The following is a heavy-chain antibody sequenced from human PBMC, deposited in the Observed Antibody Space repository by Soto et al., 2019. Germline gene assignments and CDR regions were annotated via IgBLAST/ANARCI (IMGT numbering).Heavy chain of an antibody. V-gene: IGHV4-30-4*01. CDR2: IYYSGST. CDR3: ARAPSSRGGKSSCWGRFDP. Sequence: SETLSLTCTVSGGSISSGDYYWSWIRQPPGKGLEWIGYIYYSGSTYYNPSLKSRVTISVDTSKNQFSLKLSSVTAADTAVYYGARAPSSRGGKSSCWGRFDPWGQGTLVTVSS. J-gene: IGHJ5*02. CDR1: GGSISSGDYY. D-gene: IGHD6-13*01.